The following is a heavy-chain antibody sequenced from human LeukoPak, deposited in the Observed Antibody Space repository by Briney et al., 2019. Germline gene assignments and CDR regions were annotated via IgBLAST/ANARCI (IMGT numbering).Heavy chain of an antibody. Sequence: SVKASCKASGGTFSSYAISWVRQAPGQGLEWMGGIIPIFGTANYAQKFQGRVTITADESTSTAYMELSSLRSEDTAVYYCARGDTSIVGAINNAFDIWGQGTMVTVSS. J-gene: IGHJ3*02. V-gene: IGHV1-69*13. CDR3: ARGDTSIVGAINNAFDI. CDR1: GGTFSSYA. D-gene: IGHD1-26*01. CDR2: IIPIFGTA.